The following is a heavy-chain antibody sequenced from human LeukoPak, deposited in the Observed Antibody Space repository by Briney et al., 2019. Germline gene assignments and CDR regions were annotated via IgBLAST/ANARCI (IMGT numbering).Heavy chain of an antibody. CDR3: AKDRPLNWGYYFDY. CDR1: GFTFSSYA. Sequence: PGGSLRLSCAASGFTFSSYAMSWVRQAPGKGLEWVSAISSSGGSTYYAESVKGRFTISRDTSKNTLYPQMNSLRAEDTAVYYCAKDRPLNWGYYFDYWGQGTLVTVSS. CDR2: ISSSGGST. D-gene: IGHD7-27*01. V-gene: IGHV3-23*01. J-gene: IGHJ4*02.